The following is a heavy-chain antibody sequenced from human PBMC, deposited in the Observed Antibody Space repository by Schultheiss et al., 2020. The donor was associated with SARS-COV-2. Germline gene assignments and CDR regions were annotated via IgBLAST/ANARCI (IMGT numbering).Heavy chain of an antibody. J-gene: IGHJ4*02. D-gene: IGHD6-19*01. V-gene: IGHV4-31*02. Sequence: TFDDYAMHWVRQAPGKGLEWIGYIYYSGSTYYNPSLKSRVTISVDTSKNQFSLKLSSVTAADTAVYYCASLAGGVGIDYWGQGTLVTVSS. CDR1: TFDDYA. CDR3: ASLAGGVGIDY. CDR2: IYYSGST.